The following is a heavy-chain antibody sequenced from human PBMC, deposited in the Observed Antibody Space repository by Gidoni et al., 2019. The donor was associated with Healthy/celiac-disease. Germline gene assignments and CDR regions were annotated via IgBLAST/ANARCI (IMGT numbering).Heavy chain of an antibody. V-gene: IGHV3-9*01. D-gene: IGHD2-8*01. CDR2: ISWNSGSI. Sequence: EVQLVESGGGLVQPGRSLRLSCAASGFTFDDYAMHWVRQAPGKGLEWVSGISWNSGSIGYADSVKGRFTISRDNAKNSLYLQMNSLRAEDTALYYCAKVRGSMTPNTPGEDAFDIWGQGTMVTVSS. CDR3: AKVRGSMTPNTPGEDAFDI. J-gene: IGHJ3*02. CDR1: GFTFDDYA.